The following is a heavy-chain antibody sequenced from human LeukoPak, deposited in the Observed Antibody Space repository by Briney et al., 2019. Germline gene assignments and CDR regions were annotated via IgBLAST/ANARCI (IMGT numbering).Heavy chain of an antibody. Sequence: SGPTLVNPTQTLTLTCTFSGFSLSTSGVGVGWIREPPGKALEWLALIYWDDDKRYSPSLKSRLTITKDTSKNQVVLTMTNMDPVDTATYYCAHSLPIVATMGYYFDYWGQGTLVTVSS. CDR2: IYWDDDK. D-gene: IGHD5-12*01. V-gene: IGHV2-5*02. CDR3: AHSLPIVATMGYYFDY. J-gene: IGHJ4*02. CDR1: GFSLSTSGVG.